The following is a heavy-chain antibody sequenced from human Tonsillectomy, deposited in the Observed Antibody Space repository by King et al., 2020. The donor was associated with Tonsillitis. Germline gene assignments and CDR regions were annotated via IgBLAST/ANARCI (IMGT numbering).Heavy chain of an antibody. V-gene: IGHV4-34*01. CDR1: GGSFSGYY. D-gene: IGHD3-22*01. Sequence: VQLQQWGAGLLKPSETLSLTCAVYGGSFSGYYWSWIRQPPGKGLEWIGEINHSGSTNYNPSLKSRVTISVDTSKNQFSLKLSSVTAADTAVYYCARERSGYYDTSGYSDYYYYYMDVWGKGTTVTVSS. CDR3: ARERSGYYDTSGYSDYYYYYMDV. CDR2: INHSGST. J-gene: IGHJ6*03.